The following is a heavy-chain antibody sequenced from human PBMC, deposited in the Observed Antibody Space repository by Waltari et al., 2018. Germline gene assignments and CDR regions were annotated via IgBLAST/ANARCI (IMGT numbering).Heavy chain of an antibody. Sequence: QVQLQESGPGLVKPSETLSLTCAVSGYSISSGYYWGWIRQPPGKGLEWIGSIYHSGSTHYNPSPKDRVTISVDTSKNPFSLKLSSVTAADTAVYYCARAAPTQTYYDYIWGSYPPTYYFDYWGQGTLVTVSS. V-gene: IGHV4-38-2*01. CDR1: GYSISSGYY. J-gene: IGHJ4*02. CDR2: IYHSGST. CDR3: ARAAPTQTYYDYIWGSYPPTYYFDY. D-gene: IGHD3-16*02.